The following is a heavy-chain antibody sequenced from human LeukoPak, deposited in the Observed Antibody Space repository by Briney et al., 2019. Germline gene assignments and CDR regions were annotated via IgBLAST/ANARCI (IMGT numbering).Heavy chain of an antibody. CDR3: ARWGWGSQDFDY. D-gene: IGHD7-27*01. Sequence: SETLSLTCTVSGGSISSYYWSWIRQPPGKGLEWIGYIYYSGSTNYNPSLKSRVTISVDTSKNQFSLKLSSVTAADAAVYYCARWGWGSQDFDYWGQGTLVTVSS. V-gene: IGHV4-59*01. J-gene: IGHJ4*02. CDR1: GGSISSYY. CDR2: IYYSGST.